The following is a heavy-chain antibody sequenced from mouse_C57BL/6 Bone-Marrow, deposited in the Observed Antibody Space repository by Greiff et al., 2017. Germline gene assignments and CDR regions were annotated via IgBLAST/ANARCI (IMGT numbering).Heavy chain of an antibody. CDR1: GYTFTSYW. Sequence: QVQLQQPGAELVKPGASVKLSCKASGYTFTSYWMHWVKQRPGQGLEWIGIIHPNSGSTNYNEKFKSKATMTEDKTSSTVYLQLSSLTSEDSAVYYCARRPGRGAMDYWGQGTSVTVSS. V-gene: IGHV1-64*01. D-gene: IGHD3-3*01. J-gene: IGHJ4*01. CDR2: IHPNSGST. CDR3: ARRPGRGAMDY.